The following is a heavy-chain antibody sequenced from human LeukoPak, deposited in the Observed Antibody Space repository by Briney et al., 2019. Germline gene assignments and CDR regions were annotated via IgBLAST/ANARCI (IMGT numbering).Heavy chain of an antibody. CDR2: IYYSGST. J-gene: IGHJ4*02. Sequence: PSETLSLTCTVSGGSISSYYWSWIRQPPGKGLEWIGYIYYSGSTYYNPSLKSRVTISVDTSKNQFSLKLSSVTAADTAVYYCARDMGYYGSGSYYNRGYWGQGTLVTVSS. CDR3: ARDMGYYGSGSYYNRGY. V-gene: IGHV4-59*12. CDR1: GGSISSYY. D-gene: IGHD3-10*01.